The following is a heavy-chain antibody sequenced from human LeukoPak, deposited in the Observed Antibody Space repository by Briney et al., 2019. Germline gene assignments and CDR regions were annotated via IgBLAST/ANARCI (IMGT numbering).Heavy chain of an antibody. CDR3: ATSQTTSGRYGNAFDI. J-gene: IGHJ3*02. V-gene: IGHV3-7*01. D-gene: IGHD6-19*01. CDR1: DITFSSYW. CDR2: IKQDGSEK. Sequence: PGGSLRLSCTSSDITFSSYWMSWVRQAPGKGLEWVANIKQDGSEKYYVDSLKGRFTISRDNAKNSLYLQMNSLRAEDTAVYYCATSQTTSGRYGNAFDIWGQGTMVTVSS.